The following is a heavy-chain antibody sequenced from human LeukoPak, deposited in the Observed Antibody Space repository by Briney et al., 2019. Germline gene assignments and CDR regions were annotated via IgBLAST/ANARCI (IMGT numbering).Heavy chain of an antibody. CDR1: GVALSTSGMC. Sequence: SRPTPENPTQSLTLTCTFPGVALSTSGMCVSWIRHPPGKALGWLARIDWDDDKYYRTSLKTRLTISKDTSKIQVVLTMTNMDPVDTATYYCARSVAPGNFDYWGQGTLVTVSS. CDR2: IDWDDDK. V-gene: IGHV2-70*11. CDR3: ARSVAPGNFDY. J-gene: IGHJ4*02. D-gene: IGHD6-19*01.